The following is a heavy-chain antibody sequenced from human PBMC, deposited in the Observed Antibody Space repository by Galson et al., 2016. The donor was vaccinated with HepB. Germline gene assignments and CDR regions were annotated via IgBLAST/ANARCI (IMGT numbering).Heavy chain of an antibody. D-gene: IGHD6-6*01. CDR2: IYYDGST. Sequence: SETLSLTCTVSGGSINIIDYFWAWVRQSPGKGPEWIGSIYYDGSTYYTSSLKTRVTISVDTSKSQFSLRLSSVTAADTTIYYCVRHTRSSGFGYCGQGTLVTVSS. CDR1: GGSINIIDYF. J-gene: IGHJ4*02. CDR3: VRHTRSSGFGY. V-gene: IGHV4-39*01.